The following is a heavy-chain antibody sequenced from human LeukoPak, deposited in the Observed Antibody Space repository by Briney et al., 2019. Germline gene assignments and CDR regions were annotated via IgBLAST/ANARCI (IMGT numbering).Heavy chain of an antibody. CDR1: GFTFTSSA. J-gene: IGHJ3*02. Sequence: SVKVSCKASGFTFTSSAVQWVRQAGGQRLEWMGWIVVGSGNTNYAQNFQERVTITRDMSTSTAYMDLSSLRSEDTAVYYCAADQSIGDYAFDIWGQGTMVTVSS. CDR2: IVVGSGNT. V-gene: IGHV1-58*01. CDR3: AADQSIGDYAFDI. D-gene: IGHD2-21*02.